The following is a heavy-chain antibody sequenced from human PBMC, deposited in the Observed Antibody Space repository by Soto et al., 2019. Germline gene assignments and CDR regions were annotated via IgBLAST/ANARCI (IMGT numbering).Heavy chain of an antibody. Sequence: QVTLKESGPVLVKPTEHLTLRCTVSGLSITDSEMGVSWIRQPPGQPLEWLAHIDSSGEKSYRTFLKSRLAISKDTSKRQIVLTMTNMDPADTATYYCARRHLAVAVSPWFDPWGQGIPVTVTS. D-gene: IGHD6-19*01. CDR2: IDSSGEK. V-gene: IGHV2-26*01. CDR3: ARRHLAVAVSPWFDP. J-gene: IGHJ5*02. CDR1: GLSITDSEMG.